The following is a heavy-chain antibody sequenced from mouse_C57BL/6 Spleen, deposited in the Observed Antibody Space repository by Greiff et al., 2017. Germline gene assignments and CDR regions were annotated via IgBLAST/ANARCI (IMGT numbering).Heavy chain of an antibody. CDR2: IDPSDSYT. V-gene: IGHV1-69*01. Sequence: QVQLQQPGAELVMPGASVKLSCKASGYTFTSYWMHWVKQRPGQGLEWIGEIDPSDSYTNYNQKFKVKSTLTVDKSSSTAYMQLSSLTSEDSAVYYCARYDGYYAWFAYWGQGTLVTVSA. J-gene: IGHJ3*01. CDR3: ARYDGYYAWFAY. CDR1: GYTFTSYW. D-gene: IGHD2-3*01.